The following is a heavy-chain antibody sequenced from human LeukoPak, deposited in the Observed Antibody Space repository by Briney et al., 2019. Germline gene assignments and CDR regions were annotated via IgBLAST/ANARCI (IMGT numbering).Heavy chain of an antibody. D-gene: IGHD3-22*01. CDR2: ITSTGDST. CDR1: GFTFSIYA. Sequence: GGSLRLPCAASGFTFSIYAMSWVRQVPGKGLKWVSSITSTGDSTYYADSVRGRFTISRDNSENTLYLRMNSLRAEDTAIYYCAKDRPNYYGNNGHYYRQNGDYWGQGTLVTVSS. CDR3: AKDRPNYYGNNGHYYRQNGDY. J-gene: IGHJ4*02. V-gene: IGHV3-23*01.